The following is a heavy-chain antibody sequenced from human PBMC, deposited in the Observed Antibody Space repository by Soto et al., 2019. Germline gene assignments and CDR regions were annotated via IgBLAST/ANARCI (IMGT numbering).Heavy chain of an antibody. CDR2: ISAYNGNT. Sequence: ASVKVSCKASGYTFTSYGISWVRQAPGQGLEWMGWISAYNGNTNYAQKLQGRVTMTTDTSTSTAYMERRSLRSDDTAVYYCARDGPGPPSMVYAKGGDYWGQGTLVTVSS. J-gene: IGHJ4*02. CDR1: GYTFTSYG. D-gene: IGHD2-8*01. V-gene: IGHV1-18*01. CDR3: ARDGPGPPSMVYAKGGDY.